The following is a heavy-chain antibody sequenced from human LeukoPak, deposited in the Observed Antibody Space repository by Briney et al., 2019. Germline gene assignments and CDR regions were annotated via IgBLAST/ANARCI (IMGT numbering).Heavy chain of an antibody. CDR2: IIPIFGIA. J-gene: IGHJ4*02. Sequence: ASVKVSCKASGGTFSSYAISWVRQAPGQGLEWMGRIIPIFGIANYAQKFQGRVTITADKSTSTAYMELSSLRSEDTAVYYCARDGDGGNSDHWGQGTLVTVSS. V-gene: IGHV1-69*04. CDR3: ARDGDGGNSDH. CDR1: GGTFSSYA. D-gene: IGHD4-23*01.